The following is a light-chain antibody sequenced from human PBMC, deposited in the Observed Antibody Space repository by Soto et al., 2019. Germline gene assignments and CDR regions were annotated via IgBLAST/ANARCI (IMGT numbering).Light chain of an antibody. Sequence: QSALTQPPSASGSPGQSVTISCTGTSSDVGGYNYVSWYQQHPGKATKLMIYEVSKRPSGVPDRFSGSKSGNTASLTVSGLQAEDEADYYCSSYAGSYVVFGGGTKVTVL. CDR2: EVS. J-gene: IGLJ2*01. CDR3: SSYAGSYVV. V-gene: IGLV2-8*01. CDR1: SSDVGGYNY.